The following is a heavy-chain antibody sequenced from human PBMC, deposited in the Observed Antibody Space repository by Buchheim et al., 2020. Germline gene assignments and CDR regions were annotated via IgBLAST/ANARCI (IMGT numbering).Heavy chain of an antibody. J-gene: IGHJ4*02. CDR2: INAGNGNT. Sequence: QVQLVQSGAEVKKPGASVKVSCKASGYTFTSYAMHWVRQAPGQRLEWMGWINAGNGNTKYSKKFQGRVTITRDTSASTGYKELSSLRSEDTAVYYCARRALYGDYVLSCDYWGQGTL. CDR3: ARRALYGDYVLSCDY. D-gene: IGHD4-17*01. V-gene: IGHV1-3*01. CDR1: GYTFTSYA.